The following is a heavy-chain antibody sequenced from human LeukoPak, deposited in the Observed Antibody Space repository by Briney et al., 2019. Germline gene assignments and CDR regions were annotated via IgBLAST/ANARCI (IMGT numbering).Heavy chain of an antibody. J-gene: IGHJ4*02. CDR1: GFTFDDCG. CDR2: IFGSGST. V-gene: IGHV4-59*01. D-gene: IGHD3-10*01. Sequence: GSLRLSCAASGFTFDDCGMSWVRQAPGKGLEWIGSIFGSGSTNKNPSLDSRVTISLDTSRNRFSLKVRSVTPADTAVYYCARGSGSSTITPFDYWGQGALVTVSS. CDR3: ARGSGSSTITPFDY.